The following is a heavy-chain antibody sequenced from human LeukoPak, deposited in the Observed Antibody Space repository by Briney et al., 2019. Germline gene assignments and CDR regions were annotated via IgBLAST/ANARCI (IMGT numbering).Heavy chain of an antibody. CDR1: GFTFSSYA. CDR3: ARDHSLLWFGELSRWFDP. Sequence: GGSLRLSCAASGFTFSSYAMHWVRQAPGKGLEWVAVISYDGSNKYYADSVKGRFTISRDNSKNTLYLQMNSLRAEDTAVYYCARDHSLLWFGELSRWFDPWGQGTLVTVSS. J-gene: IGHJ5*02. V-gene: IGHV3-30-3*01. D-gene: IGHD3-10*01. CDR2: ISYDGSNK.